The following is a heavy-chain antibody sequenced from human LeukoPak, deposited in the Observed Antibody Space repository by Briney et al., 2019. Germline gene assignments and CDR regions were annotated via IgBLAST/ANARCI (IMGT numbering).Heavy chain of an antibody. J-gene: IGHJ5*01. CDR2: ISSSSSYI. Sequence: PVGCLRLSCAASRVTFRSYAMSWVRAAPGEGLEWGSSISSSSSYIDYTDSVNGPLNISRDHAKNSLYMQMNSLRAEDPGVYYCARVPVGSSAYRPRDGAWGQGTLVTVSS. D-gene: IGHD3-10*01. V-gene: IGHV3-21*01. CDR1: RVTFRSYA. CDR3: ARVPVGSSAYRPRDGA.